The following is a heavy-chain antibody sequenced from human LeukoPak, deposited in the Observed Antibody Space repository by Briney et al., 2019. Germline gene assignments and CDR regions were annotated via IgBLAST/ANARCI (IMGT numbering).Heavy chain of an antibody. Sequence: GGSLRLSCAASGFAFSSFWMSWVRQAPGKGPEWVANMKQDGGEKYYVESVKGRFTISRDIAKNSLYLQMNSLRDEDTAVYYCASQSYGLFEYWGQGTLVTVSS. CDR1: GFAFSSFW. CDR3: ASQSYGLFEY. CDR2: MKQDGGEK. J-gene: IGHJ4*02. V-gene: IGHV3-7*01. D-gene: IGHD3-10*01.